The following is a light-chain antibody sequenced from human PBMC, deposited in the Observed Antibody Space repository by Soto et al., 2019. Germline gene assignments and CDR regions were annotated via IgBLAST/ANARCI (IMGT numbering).Light chain of an antibody. CDR1: QSISSW. V-gene: IGKV1-5*01. J-gene: IGKJ1*01. Sequence: DIQMTQSPSTLYASVGDRVTITCRARQSISSWLAWYQQKPGKAPKLLIYDASSLESGVPSRFSGSGSGTEFTLTISSLQPDDFATYYCQQYTSYSPWTFGQGTKVEI. CDR3: QQYTSYSPWT. CDR2: DAS.